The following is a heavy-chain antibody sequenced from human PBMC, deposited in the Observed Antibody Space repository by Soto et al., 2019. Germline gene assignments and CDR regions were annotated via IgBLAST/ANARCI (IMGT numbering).Heavy chain of an antibody. D-gene: IGHD2-15*01. J-gene: IGHJ6*02. CDR3: ARGRVVVVAATRYYGMDV. CDR1: GGTFSSCA. CDR2: IIPIFGTA. V-gene: IGHV1-69*13. Sequence: SVNVSCKSSGGTFSSCAISWGRQAPGQGLECMGGIIPIFGTANYAQKFQGRVTITADESTSTAYMELSSLRSEDTAVYYCARGRVVVVAATRYYGMDVWGQGTTVTVSS.